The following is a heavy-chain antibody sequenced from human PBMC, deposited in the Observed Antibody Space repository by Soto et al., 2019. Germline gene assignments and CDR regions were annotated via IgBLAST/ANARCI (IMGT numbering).Heavy chain of an antibody. CDR2: INPSGGSS. CDR3: ARSRAAYDTPVGFGMDV. V-gene: IGHV1-46*01. D-gene: IGHD3-22*01. J-gene: IGHJ6*02. Sequence: GXSVKVSCKASGYTFTNYYIHWVRQAPGEGLQWMGVINPSGGSSSYAQKFQGRVSMTSDTSTGVVYMELNSLRAEDMAVYYCARSRAAYDTPVGFGMDVWGQGTTVTVSS. CDR1: GYTFTNYY.